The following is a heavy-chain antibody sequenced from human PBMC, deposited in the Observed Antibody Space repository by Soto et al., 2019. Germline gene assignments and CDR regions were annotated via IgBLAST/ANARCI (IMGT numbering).Heavy chain of an antibody. D-gene: IGHD4-4*01. CDR3: AGDSNESWFYN. CDR2: VQHFGTT. V-gene: IGHV4-38-2*02. CDR1: GYSVRSGHY. Sequence: PSGTLSLTCTVSGYSVRSGHYWGWVRQSPGKGLEWIASVQHFGTTLYNPSLKTRVTVSVDTSKNQFSLRLSFVTAADTAVYYCAGDSNESWFYNWGQGTQVTVSS. J-gene: IGHJ5*02.